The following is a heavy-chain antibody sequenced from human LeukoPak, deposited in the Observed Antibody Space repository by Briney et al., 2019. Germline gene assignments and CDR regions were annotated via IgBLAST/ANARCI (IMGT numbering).Heavy chain of an antibody. CDR3: ARIPYDFWSGPYFDY. J-gene: IGHJ4*02. Sequence: PGGSLRLSCAASGFTFSSYSMNWVRQAPGKGLEWVSYISSSSSTIYYADSVKGRFTISRDNAKNSLYLRMNSLRAEDTAVYYCARIPYDFWSGPYFDYWGQGTLVTVSS. CDR1: GFTFSSYS. V-gene: IGHV3-48*01. CDR2: ISSSSSTI. D-gene: IGHD3-3*01.